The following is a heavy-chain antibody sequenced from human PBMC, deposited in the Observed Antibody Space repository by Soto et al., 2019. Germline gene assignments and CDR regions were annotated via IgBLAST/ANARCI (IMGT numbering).Heavy chain of an antibody. D-gene: IGHD5-18*01. CDR2: IRSKANSYAT. V-gene: IGHV3-73*01. J-gene: IGHJ4*02. CDR3: TTTDNVDTAMVTFDY. CDR1: GFTFSGSA. Sequence: EVQLVESGGGLVQPGGSLKLSCAASGFTFSGSAMHWVRQASGKGLEWVGRIRSKANSYATAYAASVKGRFTISRDDSKNTAYLQMNSLKTEDTAVYYCTTTDNVDTAMVTFDYWGQETLVTVSS.